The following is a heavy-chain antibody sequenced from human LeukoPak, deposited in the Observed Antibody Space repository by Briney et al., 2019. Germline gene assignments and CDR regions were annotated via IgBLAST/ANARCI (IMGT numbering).Heavy chain of an antibody. D-gene: IGHD3-10*01. CDR3: ARGRRSGGITMIRGVKDRGWFDF. CDR2: ISSSSTTI. V-gene: IGHV3-48*01. Sequence: QAGGSLRLSCAASGFTFSSYSMMWVRQAPGKGLEWVSYISSSSTTIHYADSVKGRFTISRDNAKNSVYLQMNSLRPEDTAVYYCARGRRSGGITMIRGVKDRGWFDFWGQGTLVTVSS. J-gene: IGHJ5*01. CDR1: GFTFSSYS.